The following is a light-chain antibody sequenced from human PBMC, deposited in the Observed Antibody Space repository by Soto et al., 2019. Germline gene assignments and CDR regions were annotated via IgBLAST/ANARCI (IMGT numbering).Light chain of an antibody. V-gene: IGKV3-11*01. CDR3: QQRRHWCRT. J-gene: IGKJ1*01. CDR2: DVS. CDR1: QTIINY. Sequence: LTQSPSTLSSSVGKRATLSCRASQTIINYLIWYQQKPGKAPRLLIYDVSNRDTGIPSRFSGSGSGTEFSLTINSLEPDDFAIYYCQQRRHWCRTFGQGTKVDIK.